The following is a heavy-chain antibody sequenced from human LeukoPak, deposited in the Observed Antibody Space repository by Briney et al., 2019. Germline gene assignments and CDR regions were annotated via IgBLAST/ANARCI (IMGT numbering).Heavy chain of an antibody. CDR3: ARDRYVDTAMVDY. CDR1: GFTFSTSW. D-gene: IGHD5-18*01. J-gene: IGHJ4*02. Sequence: PGGSLRLSCATSGFTFSTSWMHWVRQAPGKGLVWVSRINTDGNTRDYADSVKGRFTISRDNAKNSLYLQMNSLRAEDTAVYYCARDRYVDTAMVDYWGQGTLVTVSS. V-gene: IGHV3-74*01. CDR2: INTDGNTR.